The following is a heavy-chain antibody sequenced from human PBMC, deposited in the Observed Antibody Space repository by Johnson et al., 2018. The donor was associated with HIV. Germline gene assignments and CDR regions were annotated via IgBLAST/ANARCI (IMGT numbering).Heavy chain of an antibody. CDR1: GFTFSSYA. Sequence: QMQLVESGGGVVQPGRSLRLSCAASGFTFSSYAMHWVRQAPGKGLEWVAVISYDGSNKYYADSVKGRFTISRDNSKNTLYLQMNSLRAEDTAVYYCARGGKRVMAALDIWGQGTMVTVSS. D-gene: IGHD3-16*01. J-gene: IGHJ3*02. CDR3: ARGGKRVMAALDI. V-gene: IGHV3-30-3*01. CDR2: ISYDGSNK.